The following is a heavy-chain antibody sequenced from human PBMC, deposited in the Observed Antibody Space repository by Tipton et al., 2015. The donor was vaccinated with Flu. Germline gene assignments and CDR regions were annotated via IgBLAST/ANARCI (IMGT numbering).Heavy chain of an antibody. J-gene: IGHJ4*02. D-gene: IGHD3-22*01. Sequence: TLSLTCTFSGGSISRYYWSWIRQSVGKGPEWIGRTHTNGNTNYNSSFGSRLPMSVDTSKSQFAMTLTSVAVADTAVYYCASGNFYDSSGYFAFWGQGILVTVSS. V-gene: IGHV4-4*07. CDR3: ASGNFYDSSGYFAF. CDR2: THTNGNT. CDR1: GGSISRYY.